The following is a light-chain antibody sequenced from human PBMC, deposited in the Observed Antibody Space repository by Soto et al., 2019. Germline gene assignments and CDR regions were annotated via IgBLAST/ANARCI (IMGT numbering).Light chain of an antibody. V-gene: IGKV3-15*01. CDR3: QQYNNWLT. Sequence: EIVMTQSPATLSVSPGERATLPCRASQSVSSRVAWYQQKPGQAPRLLIYGASTRATGIPARFSGSGSGTEFTLTISSLQSEDFAVYYWQQYNNWLTFGGGTKVEIK. J-gene: IGKJ4*01. CDR1: QSVSSR. CDR2: GAS.